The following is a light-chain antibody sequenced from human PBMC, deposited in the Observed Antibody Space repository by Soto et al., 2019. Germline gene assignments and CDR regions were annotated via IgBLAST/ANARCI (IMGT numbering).Light chain of an antibody. V-gene: IGKV1-5*03. CDR1: QNIINW. Sequence: DIQMTQSPSTLSASLGDRVTITCRASQNIINWLAWYQQKPGKAPKLLIYKASTLKSGVPSRFSGSGSGTEFTLTISSLQPDDFATYYGQHYNSYSEAFGQGTKVDIK. CDR2: KAS. CDR3: QHYNSYSEA. J-gene: IGKJ1*01.